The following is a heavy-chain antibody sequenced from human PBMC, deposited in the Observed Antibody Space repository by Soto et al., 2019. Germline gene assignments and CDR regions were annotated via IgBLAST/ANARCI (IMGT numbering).Heavy chain of an antibody. CDR1: AFTFSSYA. V-gene: IGHV3-23*01. J-gene: IGHJ4*02. CDR2: ISGSGGST. Sequence: GGSLRLSCAASAFTFSSYAMSWVRQAPGKGLEWVSTISGSGGSTYYADSVKGRFTISRDNSKNTLYLQMNSLRAEDTAVYYCAKDRLGGNFDYWGQGTQVTVSS. CDR3: AKDRLGGNFDY.